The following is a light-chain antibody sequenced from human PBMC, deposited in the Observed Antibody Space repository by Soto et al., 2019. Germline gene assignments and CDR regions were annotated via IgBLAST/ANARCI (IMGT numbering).Light chain of an antibody. CDR3: SSYTSSSTL. CDR2: DVS. V-gene: IGLV2-14*01. Sequence: QSALTQPASVSGSPGQSITISCTGTSIDVGGYNYVSWYQQHPGKAPKLMIYDVSNRPSGVSNRFSGSKSGNTASLTISGLQADDEADYYCSSYTSSSTLFGTGTKVTVL. CDR1: SIDVGGYNY. J-gene: IGLJ1*01.